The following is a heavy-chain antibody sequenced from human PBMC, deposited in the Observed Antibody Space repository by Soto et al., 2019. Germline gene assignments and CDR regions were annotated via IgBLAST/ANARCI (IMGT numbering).Heavy chain of an antibody. CDR2: INPNSGGT. CDR3: AGRIGGGY. J-gene: IGHJ4*02. CDR1: GGTFSSYA. Sequence: QVQLVQSGAEVKKPGSSVKVSCKASGGTFSSYAISWVRQAPGQGLEWMGWINPNSGGTNYAQKFQGRVTMTRDTSISTAYMELSRLRSDDTAVYYCAGRIGGGYWGQGTLVTVSS. D-gene: IGHD3-10*01. V-gene: IGHV1-2*02.